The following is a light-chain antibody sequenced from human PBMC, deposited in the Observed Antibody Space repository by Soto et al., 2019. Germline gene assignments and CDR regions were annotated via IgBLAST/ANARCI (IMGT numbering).Light chain of an antibody. Sequence: EIVLTQSPGTLSLSPGERATLSCRASQSVSSSYLAWYQQKPGQAPRLLVYGASSRATGIPDRFSGSGSGTDFTLTISRLEPADFAVYYCQRAVTFGGGTKVEIK. V-gene: IGKV3-20*01. J-gene: IGKJ4*01. CDR1: QSVSSSY. CDR2: GAS. CDR3: QRAVT.